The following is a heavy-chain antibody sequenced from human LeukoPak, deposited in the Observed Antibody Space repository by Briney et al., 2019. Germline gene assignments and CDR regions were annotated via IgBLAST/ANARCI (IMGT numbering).Heavy chain of an antibody. J-gene: IGHJ3*02. CDR1: GGSFSGYY. D-gene: IGHD3-22*01. Sequence: PSETLSLTCAVYGGSFSGYYWSWIRQPPGKGLEWIGEINHSGSTNYNPSLKSRVTISVDTSKNQFSLKLSSVTAADTAVYYCARGHYGYYDSSGYPSGAFDIWGQGTMVTVSS. CDR2: INHSGST. V-gene: IGHV4-34*01. CDR3: ARGHYGYYDSSGYPSGAFDI.